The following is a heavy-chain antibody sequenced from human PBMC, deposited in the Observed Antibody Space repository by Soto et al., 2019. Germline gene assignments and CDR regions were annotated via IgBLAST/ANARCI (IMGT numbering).Heavy chain of an antibody. J-gene: IGHJ6*02. CDR1: GGSISSYY. D-gene: IGHD5-12*01. CDR2: IYYSGST. Sequence: PSETLSLTCTVSGGSISSYYWSWIRQPPGKGLEWIGYIYYSGSTNYNPSLKSRVTISVDTSKNQFSLKLSSVTAADTAVYYCARGGWLQFVYYYNGMDVWGQGTTVTVSS. CDR3: ARGGWLQFVYYYNGMDV. V-gene: IGHV4-59*01.